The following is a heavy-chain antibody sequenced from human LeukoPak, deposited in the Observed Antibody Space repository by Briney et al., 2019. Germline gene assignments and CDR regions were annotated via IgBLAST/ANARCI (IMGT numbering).Heavy chain of an antibody. J-gene: IGHJ4*02. CDR1: GFTVSSNY. CDR2: ISSSSSYI. D-gene: IGHD4-17*01. CDR3: ARGGTTVTTISLDY. V-gene: IGHV3-21*01. Sequence: GGSLRLSCAASGFTVSSNYMSWVRQAPGKGLEWVSSISSSSSYIYYADSVKGRFTISRDNAKNSLYLQMNSLRAEDTAVYYCARGGTTVTTISLDYWGQGTLVTVSS.